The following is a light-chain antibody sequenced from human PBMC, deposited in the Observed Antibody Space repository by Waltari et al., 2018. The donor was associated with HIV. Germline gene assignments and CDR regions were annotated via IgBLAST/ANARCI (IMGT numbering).Light chain of an antibody. V-gene: IGLV2-14*01. J-gene: IGLJ1*01. Sequence: QSALTQPASVSGSPGQSITISCTGTSSDVGGYNYVSWYQQYPGKAPKLLIFDVSNRPSGVSNRFSGSKSGNTASRTISGLHTEDESYYYCSSYTSSSTLVFGTGTKVTVL. CDR3: SSYTSSSTLV. CDR2: DVS. CDR1: SSDVGGYNY.